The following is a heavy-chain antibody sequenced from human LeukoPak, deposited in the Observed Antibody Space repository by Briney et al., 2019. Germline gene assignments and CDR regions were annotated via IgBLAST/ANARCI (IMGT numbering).Heavy chain of an antibody. D-gene: IGHD2-21*02. CDR1: GFTFSSYS. Sequence: GGSLRLSCAASGFTFSSYSMNWVRQAPGKGLEWVSSICSSSSYIYYADSVKGRFTISRDNAKNSLYLQMNSLRAEDTAVYYCAREPVVVTAAAFDIWGQGTMVTVSS. CDR3: AREPVVVTAAAFDI. J-gene: IGHJ3*02. V-gene: IGHV3-21*01. CDR2: ICSSSSYI.